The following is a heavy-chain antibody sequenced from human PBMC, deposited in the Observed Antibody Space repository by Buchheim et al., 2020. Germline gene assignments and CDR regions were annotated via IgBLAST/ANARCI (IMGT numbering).Heavy chain of an antibody. CDR3: SRRTFARRDYYKYGMDV. CDR2: IGTGGDT. D-gene: IGHD2-21*01. V-gene: IGHV3-13*01. Sequence: EVQLVESGGGLVQPGGSLRLSCVASGFAFSTYDMHWVRQPTGKGLEWVSVIGTGGDTFYADSVRGRFTISRENGKNSFYLQMDSLRAGDTAVYYCSRRTFARRDYYKYGMDVWGQGTT. CDR1: GFAFSTYD. J-gene: IGHJ6*02.